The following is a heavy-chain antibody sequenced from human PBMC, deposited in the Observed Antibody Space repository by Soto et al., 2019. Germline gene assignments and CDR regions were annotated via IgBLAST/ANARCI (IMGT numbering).Heavy chain of an antibody. CDR2: ISYDGSNK. CDR3: AKDLEGYSSGDYGMDV. V-gene: IGHV3-30*18. Sequence: QVQLVESGGGVVQPGRSLRLSCAASGFTFSSYGMHWVRQAPGKGLEWVAVISYDGSNKYYADSVKGRFTISRDNSKNTLYLQMNSLRAEDTAVYYCAKDLEGYSSGDYGMDVWGQGTTVTVSS. CDR1: GFTFSSYG. D-gene: IGHD6-19*01. J-gene: IGHJ6*02.